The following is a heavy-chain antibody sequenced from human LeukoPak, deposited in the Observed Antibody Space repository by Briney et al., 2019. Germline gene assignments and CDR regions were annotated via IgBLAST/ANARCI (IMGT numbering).Heavy chain of an antibody. J-gene: IGHJ4*02. CDR2: INSDGSST. Sequence: GGSLRLSCAASGFTFSSSWMHWVRQAPEKGLVWVSRINSDGSSTSYADSVKGRFTISRDNSKNTLYLQMNSLRAEDTAVYYCAREGSSGYYPYWGQGILVTVSS. D-gene: IGHD3-22*01. CDR3: AREGSSGYYPY. CDR1: GFTFSSSW. V-gene: IGHV3-74*01.